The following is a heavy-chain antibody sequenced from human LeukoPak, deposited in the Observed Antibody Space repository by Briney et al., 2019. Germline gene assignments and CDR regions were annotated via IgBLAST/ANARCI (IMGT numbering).Heavy chain of an antibody. J-gene: IGHJ4*02. D-gene: IGHD7-27*01. CDR1: GGSISSSSDY. V-gene: IGHV4-39*07. CDR3: ATRKLGNDY. CDR2: IYYSGST. Sequence: SETLSLTCTVSGGSISSSSDYWGWIRQPPGKGLEWIGSIYYSGSTYYNPSLKSRVTISVDTSKNQFSPKLSSVTAADTAVYYCATRKLGNDYWGQGTLVTVSS.